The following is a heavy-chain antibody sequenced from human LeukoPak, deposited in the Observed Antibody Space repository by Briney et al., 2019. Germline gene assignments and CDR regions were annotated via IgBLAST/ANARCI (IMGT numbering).Heavy chain of an antibody. CDR1: GYTFTGYY. Sequence: ASVKVSCKASGYTFTGYYMHWVRQAPGQGLEWMGWINPNSGGTNYAQKFQGRVTMTRDTSISTAYMELSRLRSDDTAVYYCARDLRYYDFWSGYVDYYYYYGMDVWGQGTTVTVSS. J-gene: IGHJ6*02. V-gene: IGHV1-2*02. D-gene: IGHD3-3*01. CDR2: INPNSGGT. CDR3: ARDLRYYDFWSGYVDYYYYYGMDV.